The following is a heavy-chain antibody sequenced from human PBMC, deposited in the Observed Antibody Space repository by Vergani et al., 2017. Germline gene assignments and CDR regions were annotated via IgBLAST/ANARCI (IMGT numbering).Heavy chain of an antibody. J-gene: IGHJ6*02. CDR2: IYYSGST. Sequence: QLQLQESGPGLVKPSETLSLTCTVSGGSISSSSYYWGWIRQPPGKGLEWIGSIYYSGSTYYNPSLKSRVTISVDTSKNQFSLKLSSVTAADTAVYYCAGVGRPAARPPETSYYYGMDVWGQGTTVTVSS. CDR3: AGVGRPAARPPETSYYYGMDV. CDR1: GGSISSSSYY. D-gene: IGHD6-6*01. V-gene: IGHV4-39*07.